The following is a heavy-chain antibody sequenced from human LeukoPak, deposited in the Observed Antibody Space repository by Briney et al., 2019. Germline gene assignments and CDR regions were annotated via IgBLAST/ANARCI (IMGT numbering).Heavy chain of an antibody. V-gene: IGHV3-53*01. CDR3: ARAIGDAFDI. Sequence: GGSLRLSCAASGFTVSSNYMTWVRQAPGKELEWVSVIYSGGSTYYADSVKGRFTISRDNSKNTLYLQMNSLRAEDTAVYYCARAIGDAFDIWGQGTMVTVSS. J-gene: IGHJ3*02. CDR2: IYSGGST. D-gene: IGHD1-26*01. CDR1: GFTVSSNY.